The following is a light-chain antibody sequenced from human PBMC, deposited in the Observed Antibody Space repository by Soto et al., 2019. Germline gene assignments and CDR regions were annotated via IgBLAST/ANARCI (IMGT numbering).Light chain of an antibody. V-gene: IGKV3-15*01. CDR3: QQYNKWPPWT. CDR2: GAS. CDR1: QSVGSN. J-gene: IGKJ1*01. Sequence: EIVMTQSPATLSVSPGERATLSCRASQSVGSNLAWYQHKPGQAPRLLIYGASTRATGIPARFSGSGSGTEFTLTISSLQSEDFAVYYCQQYNKWPPWTFGQGTKVDIK.